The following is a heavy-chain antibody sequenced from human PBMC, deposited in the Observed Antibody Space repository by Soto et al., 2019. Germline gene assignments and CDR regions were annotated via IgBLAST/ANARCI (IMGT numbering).Heavy chain of an antibody. CDR2: IWYDGSNK. V-gene: IGHV3-33*01. CDR1: GFTFSSYG. D-gene: IGHD6-13*01. CDR3: ARDRGQQLAFFQH. Sequence: QVQLVESGGGVVQPGRSLRLSCAASGFTFSSYGMHWVRQAPGKGLEWVAVIWYDGSNKYYADSVKGRFTISRDNSETTLYLQMNSLRAEDTAVYYCARDRGQQLAFFQHWGQGTLVTVSS. J-gene: IGHJ1*01.